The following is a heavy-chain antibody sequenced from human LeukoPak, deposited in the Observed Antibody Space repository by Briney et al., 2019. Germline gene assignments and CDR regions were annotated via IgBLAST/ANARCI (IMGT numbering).Heavy chain of an antibody. Sequence: PGGSLRLSCAASGFTFSNYGMNWVRQAPGKGLEWVSFTDTSGRYVYYGDSVKGRFTISRDNAKNLLFLQMNGLRAEYTALYYCARGRSITLLRGVAMSDGFDIWGQGAMVAVSS. D-gene: IGHD3-10*01. J-gene: IGHJ3*02. CDR3: ARGRSITLLRGVAMSDGFDI. CDR1: GFTFSNYG. CDR2: TDTSGRYV. V-gene: IGHV3-21*06.